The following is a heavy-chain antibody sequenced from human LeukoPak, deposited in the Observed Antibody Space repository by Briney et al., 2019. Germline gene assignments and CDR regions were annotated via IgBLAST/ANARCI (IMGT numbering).Heavy chain of an antibody. CDR1: GYTFTSYY. D-gene: IGHD6-13*01. J-gene: IGHJ5*02. V-gene: IGHV1-46*01. CDR2: INPSGGST. Sequence: ASVKVSCKASGYTFTSYYMHWVRQAPGQGLEWMGIINPSGGSTSYAQKFRGRVTMTRDTSTSTVYMELSSPGSEDTAVYYCARHSSSWYWFDPWGQGTLVTVSS. CDR3: ARHSSSWYWFDP.